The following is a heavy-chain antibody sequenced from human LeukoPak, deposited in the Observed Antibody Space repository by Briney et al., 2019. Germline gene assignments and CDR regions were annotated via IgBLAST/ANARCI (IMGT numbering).Heavy chain of an antibody. CDR1: GFTFRNYW. V-gene: IGHV3-7*03. CDR2: IKQDGSDR. CDR3: VRNLAVAGTCFDS. D-gene: IGHD6-19*01. J-gene: IGHJ4*02. Sequence: PGGPLRLSCAASGFTFRNYWMSWVRQAPGTGLEWVANIKQDGSDRNYVTSVRGRFTISRDNAESSLFLQMYSLRAEDTAVYYCVRNLAVAGTCFDSWGQGTLVTVSS.